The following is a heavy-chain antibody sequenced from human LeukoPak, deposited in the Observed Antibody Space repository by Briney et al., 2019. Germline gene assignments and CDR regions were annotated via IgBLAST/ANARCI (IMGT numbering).Heavy chain of an antibody. J-gene: IGHJ4*02. CDR1: GFAFSDYY. V-gene: IGHV3-11*04. D-gene: IGHD6-19*01. CDR2: ISGSGSTI. CDR3: ARGDAVAGLHTFDY. Sequence: GGSLRLPCAASGFAFSDYYMSWIRQAPGKGLERVSYISGSGSTIHYADSVMGRFTLSRDNAQNSLYLQMNSQRAKDTAVYFCARGDAVAGLHTFDYWGQGTLVTVSS.